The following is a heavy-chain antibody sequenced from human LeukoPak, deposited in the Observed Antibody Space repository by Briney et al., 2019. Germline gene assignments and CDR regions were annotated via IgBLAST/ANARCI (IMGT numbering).Heavy chain of an antibody. CDR1: GYTFTSYY. CDR3: AKELGTAVVGQRVDY. V-gene: IGHV1-46*01. J-gene: IGHJ4*02. CDR2: INPSGGST. Sequence: ASVKVSCKASGYTFTSYYMHWVRQAPGQGLEWMGIINPSGGSTSYAQKFQGRVTMTRDTSTSTVYMELSSLRPEDTAVYYCAKELGTAVVGQRVDYWGQGTLVTVSS. D-gene: IGHD2-2*01.